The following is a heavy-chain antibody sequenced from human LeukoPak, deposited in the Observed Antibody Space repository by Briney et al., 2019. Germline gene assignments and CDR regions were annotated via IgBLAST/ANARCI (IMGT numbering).Heavy chain of an antibody. J-gene: IGHJ4*02. V-gene: IGHV1-2*02. CDR3: ARARYSYGYGDY. D-gene: IGHD5-18*01. Sequence: GASLKVSCKASGYTFTGYYMHWVRQAPGQGLEWMGWINPNSGGTNYAQKFQGRVTMTRDTSISTAYMEMYRLRSDDTAVYYCARARYSYGYGDYWGQGTLVTVSS. CDR2: INPNSGGT. CDR1: GYTFTGYY.